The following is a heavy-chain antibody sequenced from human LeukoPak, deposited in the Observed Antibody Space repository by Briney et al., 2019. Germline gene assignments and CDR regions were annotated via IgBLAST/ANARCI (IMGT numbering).Heavy chain of an antibody. CDR1: GFTFSDYY. CDR3: ARDLLSTMATNPYFDY. J-gene: IGHJ4*02. CDR2: ISSSGSTI. D-gene: IGHD5-24*01. Sequence: GGSLRLSCAASGFTFSDYYMSWIRQAPGKGLEWVSYISSSGSTIYYADSVKGRFTISRDNAKNSLYLQMNSLRAEDTAVYYCARDLLSTMATNPYFDYWGQGTLVTVSS. V-gene: IGHV3-11*04.